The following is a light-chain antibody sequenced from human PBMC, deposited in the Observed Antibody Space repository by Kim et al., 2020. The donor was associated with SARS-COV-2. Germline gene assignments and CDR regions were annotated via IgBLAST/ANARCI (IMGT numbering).Light chain of an antibody. V-gene: IGLV2-8*01. CDR3: SSYASSKNCEGV. J-gene: IGLJ2*01. CDR2: EVS. Sequence: QSALTQPPSASGSPGQSVTISCTGTSSDVGGYNYVSWYQQHPGKAPKLMIYEVSKRPSGVPDRFSGSKSGNTASLTVSGLQAENEADYYCSSYASSKNCEGVFGGGTQLTVL. CDR1: SSDVGGYNY.